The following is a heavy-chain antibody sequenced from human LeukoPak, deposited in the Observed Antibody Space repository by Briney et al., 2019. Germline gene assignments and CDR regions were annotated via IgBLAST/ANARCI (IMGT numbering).Heavy chain of an antibody. D-gene: IGHD1-1*01. Sequence: SGPTLVKPTQTLTLTCTFSGFSLSTSGVGVGWIRQPPGKALEWLALIYWNDDKRYSPSLKSRLTITKDTSKNQVVLTMTNMDPVDTATYYCAHGPTWERRVWAIDVWGQGTMVTVSS. CDR1: GFSLSTSGVG. J-gene: IGHJ3*01. V-gene: IGHV2-5*01. CDR2: IYWNDDK. CDR3: AHGPTWERRVWAIDV.